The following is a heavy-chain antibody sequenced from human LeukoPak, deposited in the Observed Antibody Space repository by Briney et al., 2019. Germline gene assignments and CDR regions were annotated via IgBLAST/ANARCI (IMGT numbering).Heavy chain of an antibody. J-gene: IGHJ4*02. D-gene: IGHD3-10*01. CDR2: INPNSGGT. Sequence: GASVKVSCKVSGYSLTELPMHWVRQAPGQGLEWMGWINPNSGGTNYAQKFQGRVTMTRDTSISTAYMELSRLRSDDTAVYYCASIGEPPYYGSGSYSRNLDYWGQGTLVTVSS. V-gene: IGHV1-2*02. CDR3: ASIGEPPYYGSGSYSRNLDY. CDR1: GYSLTELP.